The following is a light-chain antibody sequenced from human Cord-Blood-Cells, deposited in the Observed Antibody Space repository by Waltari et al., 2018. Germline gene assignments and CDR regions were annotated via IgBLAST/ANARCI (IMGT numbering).Light chain of an antibody. CDR2: QDS. V-gene: IGLV3-1*01. Sequence: SYELTQPPSVSVSPRQTASITCSGDKLGDKYACWYQQKPGQYPVLVIYQDSKRPSGIPGRFSGSNSGNTATLTISGTQAMDGADYYCQAWDSSTAVFGGGTKLTVL. CDR1: KLGDKY. J-gene: IGLJ3*02. CDR3: QAWDSSTAV.